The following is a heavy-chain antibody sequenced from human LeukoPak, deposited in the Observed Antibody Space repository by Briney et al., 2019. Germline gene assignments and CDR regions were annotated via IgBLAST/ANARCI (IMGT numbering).Heavy chain of an antibody. Sequence: GGSLRLSCAASGFSLSTYAMSWVRQAPGKGPEWVSAISGAGGRTYYADSVKGRFTISRDNSKNTLYLQMNSLRAEDTAVYYCARGLHWGDYWGQGTLVTVSS. CDR3: ARGLHWGDY. D-gene: IGHD7-27*01. CDR2: ISGAGGRT. J-gene: IGHJ4*02. CDR1: GFSLSTYA. V-gene: IGHV3-23*01.